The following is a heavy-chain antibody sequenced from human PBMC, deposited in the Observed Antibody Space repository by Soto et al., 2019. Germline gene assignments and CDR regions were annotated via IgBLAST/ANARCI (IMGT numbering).Heavy chain of an antibody. CDR2: INAGNGNT. Sequence: EASVKVSCKASGYTFTSYAMHWVRQAPGQRLEWMGWINAGNGNTKYSQKFQGRVTITRDTSAGTAYMELSSLRSEDTAVYYCARPDYYDSSGYLSPFDYWGQGTLVTVSS. V-gene: IGHV1-3*01. CDR1: GYTFTSYA. J-gene: IGHJ4*02. CDR3: ARPDYYDSSGYLSPFDY. D-gene: IGHD3-22*01.